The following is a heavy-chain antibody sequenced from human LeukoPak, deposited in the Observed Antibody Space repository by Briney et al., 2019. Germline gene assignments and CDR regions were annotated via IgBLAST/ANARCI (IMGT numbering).Heavy chain of an antibody. CDR2: ISSSGST. V-gene: IGHV4-61*02. CDR3: ARGPYSYDSSGAFDI. D-gene: IGHD3-22*01. CDR1: GDSISSGDYY. J-gene: IGHJ3*02. Sequence: SQTLSLTCTVSGDSISSGDYYWSWIRQPAGKGLEWIGRISSSGSTNYNPSLKSRVTISVDTSQNQFSLKLSSVPAADTAVYFCARGPYSYDSSGAFDIWGQGTMVTVSS.